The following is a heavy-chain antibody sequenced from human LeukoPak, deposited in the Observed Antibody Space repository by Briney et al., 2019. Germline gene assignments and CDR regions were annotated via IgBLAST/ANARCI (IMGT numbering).Heavy chain of an antibody. CDR3: LAATVAY. CDR2: INQHGSEK. V-gene: IGHV3-7*05. CDR1: AFTLSCYW. D-gene: IGHD2-15*01. Sequence: GGSLRLSCFASAFTLSCYWMNWVRQAPGEGLEWVANINQHGSEKYYVDSVKGRFTISKDNAKNSVYLQMNSLRAEDTAIYYCLAATVAYWGQGTLVTVSS. J-gene: IGHJ4*02.